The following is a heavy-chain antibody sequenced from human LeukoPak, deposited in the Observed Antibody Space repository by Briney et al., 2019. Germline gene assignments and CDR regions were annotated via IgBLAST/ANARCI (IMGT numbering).Heavy chain of an antibody. Sequence: GGSLRLSCAASGFTFSSYEMNWVRQAPGKGLEWVSYISSSGSTIYYADSVKGRFTISRDNAKNSLYLQMNSLRAEDTAVYYCAGGRDGDSFDYWGQGTLVTVSS. CDR1: GFTFSSYE. CDR3: AGGRDGDSFDY. J-gene: IGHJ4*02. D-gene: IGHD4-17*01. CDR2: ISSSGSTI. V-gene: IGHV3-48*03.